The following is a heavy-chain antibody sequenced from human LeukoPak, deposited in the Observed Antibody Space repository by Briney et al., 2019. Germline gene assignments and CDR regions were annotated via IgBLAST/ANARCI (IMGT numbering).Heavy chain of an antibody. CDR1: GYTFTGYY. J-gene: IGHJ5*02. Sequence: ASVKVSCKASGYTFTGYYMHWVGQAPGQGLEGMGWINPNSGGTNYAQKFQGRVTMTRDTSISTAYMELSRLRSDDTAVYYCARVGVVVPAAIASFRFDPWGQGTLVTVSS. D-gene: IGHD2-2*01. CDR2: INPNSGGT. V-gene: IGHV1-2*02. CDR3: ARVGVVVPAAIASFRFDP.